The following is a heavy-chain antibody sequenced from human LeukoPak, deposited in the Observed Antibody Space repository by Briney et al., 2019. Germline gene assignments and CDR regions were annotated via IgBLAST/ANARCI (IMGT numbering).Heavy chain of an antibody. CDR1: GGSISSGGYY. J-gene: IGHJ4*02. Sequence: SETLSLTCTVSGGSISSGGYYWSWIRQPPGKGLEWIGYIYYSGSTYYNPSLKSRVTISVDTSKNQFSLKLSSVTAADTAVYYCARGDSNYVGFDYWGQGTLVTVSS. CDR3: ARGDSNYVGFDY. D-gene: IGHD4-11*01. CDR2: IYYSGST. V-gene: IGHV4-30-4*08.